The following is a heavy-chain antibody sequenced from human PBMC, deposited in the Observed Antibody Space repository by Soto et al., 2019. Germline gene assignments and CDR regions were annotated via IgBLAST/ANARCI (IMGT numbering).Heavy chain of an antibody. Sequence: LKISCEASGYSFTTYWISWVRQMPGKGLEWMGAIDPRDSYTKYSPSFQGHVTISVDKSISTAYLQWNSLKASDTAIYYCAREKSDLELFNWLDPWGQGTLVTVSS. D-gene: IGHD1-7*01. J-gene: IGHJ5*02. CDR1: GYSFTTYW. CDR3: AREKSDLELFNWLDP. CDR2: IDPRDSYT. V-gene: IGHV5-10-1*01.